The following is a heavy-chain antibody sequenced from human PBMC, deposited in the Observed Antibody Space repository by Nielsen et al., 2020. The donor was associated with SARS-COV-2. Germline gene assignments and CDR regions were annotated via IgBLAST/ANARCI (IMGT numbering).Heavy chain of an antibody. CDR2: IRYDGSNK. J-gene: IGHJ6*03. V-gene: IGHV3-30*02. CDR1: GFNFSRYG. CDR3: ARAEYKIYYADV. Sequence: GGSLRLSCAASGFNFSRYGMHWVRQAPGKGLEWVALIRYDGSNKYYADSAKGRFTISRDNSKNTLYLQMNSLRAEDTAVYYCARAEYKIYYADVWGKGTTVTVSS. D-gene: IGHD6-6*01.